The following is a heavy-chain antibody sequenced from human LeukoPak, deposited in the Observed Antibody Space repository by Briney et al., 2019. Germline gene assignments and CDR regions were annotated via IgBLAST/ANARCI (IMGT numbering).Heavy chain of an antibody. CDR3: ATSGWGGYYFDY. Sequence: GGSVRLSCGASGFTFSSYSMNWVRQAPGKGLEWVSSISSSSSYIYYADSVKGRFTISRDNAKNSLYLQMNSLRAEDTAVYYCATSGWGGYYFDYWGQGTLVTVSS. V-gene: IGHV3-21*01. CDR1: GFTFSSYS. CDR2: ISSSSSYI. J-gene: IGHJ4*02. D-gene: IGHD6-19*01.